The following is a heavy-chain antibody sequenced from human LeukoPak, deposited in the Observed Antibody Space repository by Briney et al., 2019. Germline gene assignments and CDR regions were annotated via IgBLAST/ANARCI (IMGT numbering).Heavy chain of an antibody. D-gene: IGHD1-26*01. CDR2: IEQDGSDK. V-gene: IGHV3-7*05. CDR1: GFTFRSYW. CDR3: ARDSGSPAWDC. J-gene: IGHJ4*02. Sequence: GGSLRLSCAASGFTFRSYWMSWVRQAPGKGLEWVANIEQDGSDKYYVGSVKGRFTISRDNAKNSLYLQMNSLRAEDTAIYYCARDSGSPAWDCWGQGTLVTVSS.